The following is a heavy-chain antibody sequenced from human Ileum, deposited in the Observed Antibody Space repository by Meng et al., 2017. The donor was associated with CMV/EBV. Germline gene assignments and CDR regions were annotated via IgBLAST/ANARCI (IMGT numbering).Heavy chain of an antibody. J-gene: IGHJ6*02. CDR2: INPNTGGT. Sequence: ASVKVSCKASGYTFTGYYIHWVRQAPGQGLEWMGWINPNTGGTKFAQKFQGTVTITRDSSINTAYMELSSLRSDDTAVYDCARDLVYRGGLDVWGQGTMVTVSS. CDR1: GYTFTGYY. CDR3: ARDLVYRGGLDV. V-gene: IGHV1-2*02. D-gene: IGHD1-14*01.